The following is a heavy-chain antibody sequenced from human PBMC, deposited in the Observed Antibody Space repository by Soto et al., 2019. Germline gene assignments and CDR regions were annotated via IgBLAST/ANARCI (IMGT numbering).Heavy chain of an antibody. CDR2: IYYSGST. V-gene: IGHV4-39*01. Sequence: QLQLQESGPGLVKPSETLSLTCTVSGGSISSSSYYWGWIRQPPGKGLEWIGSIYYSGSTYYNPSLKSRVTISVDTSKNQFSLKLSSVTAADTAVYYCARLGVGGYSYGQNVDYWGQGTLVTVSS. CDR3: ARLGVGGYSYGQNVDY. J-gene: IGHJ4*02. D-gene: IGHD5-18*01. CDR1: GGSISSSSYY.